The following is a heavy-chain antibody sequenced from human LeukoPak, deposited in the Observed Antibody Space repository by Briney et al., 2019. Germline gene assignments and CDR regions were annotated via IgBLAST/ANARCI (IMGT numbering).Heavy chain of an antibody. V-gene: IGHV1-8*01. J-gene: IGHJ4*02. Sequence: GASVKVSCKASGYTFTSYDINWVRQATGQGLEWMGWMNPNSGNTGYAQKFQGRVTMTRNTSISTAYMELSSLRSEDTAVYYCARGSRYCSGGSCYSTGLDYWGQGTLVTVSS. CDR2: MNPNSGNT. D-gene: IGHD2-15*01. CDR3: ARGSRYCSGGSCYSTGLDY. CDR1: GYTFTSYD.